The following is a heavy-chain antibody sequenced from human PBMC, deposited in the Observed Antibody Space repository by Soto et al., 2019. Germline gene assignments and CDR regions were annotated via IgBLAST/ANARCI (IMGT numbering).Heavy chain of an antibody. V-gene: IGHV4-31*03. D-gene: IGHD1-26*01. CDR1: GGSISSGGYC. Sequence: QVQLQESGPGLVKPSQTLSLTCSVSGGSISSGGYCWSWMRQHPEKGLEWIGYIYYSGSTNYNPSLKSRVIISVDTSSNRFSLDLRSVTAADTAIYYCARHSASWQWFDYWGQGTLVTVSS. CDR3: ARHSASWQWFDY. J-gene: IGHJ5*01. CDR2: IYYSGST.